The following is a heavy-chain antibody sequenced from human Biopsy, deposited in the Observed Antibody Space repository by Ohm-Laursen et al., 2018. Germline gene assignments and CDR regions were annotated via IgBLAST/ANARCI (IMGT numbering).Heavy chain of an antibody. CDR2: IDPKTGGT. J-gene: IGHJ4*02. V-gene: IGHV1-2*02. D-gene: IGHD3-3*01. CDR1: GYTFYSYG. Sequence: SVKVSCKASGYTFYSYGITWVRQAPGQGLEWMGWIDPKTGGTEYAQKFRGRVTMTRDTSISTMYMDLSSLRSDDTAVYYCAKDLLEWSVPSWGQGTLVTVSS. CDR3: AKDLLEWSVPS.